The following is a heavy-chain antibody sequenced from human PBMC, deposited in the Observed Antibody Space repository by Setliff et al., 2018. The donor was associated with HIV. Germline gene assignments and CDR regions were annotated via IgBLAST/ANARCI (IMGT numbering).Heavy chain of an antibody. J-gene: IGHJ4*02. Sequence: ETLSLTCTVSGGSISSYYWSWIRQPAGKGLEWIGRIYTSGSTNYNPSLKSRVTMSVDTSKNQFSLKLSSVTAADTAVYYCARRITIFGAYYFDYWGQGTLVTVSS. D-gene: IGHD3-3*01. CDR3: ARRITIFGAYYFDY. V-gene: IGHV4-4*07. CDR1: GGSISSYY. CDR2: IYTSGST.